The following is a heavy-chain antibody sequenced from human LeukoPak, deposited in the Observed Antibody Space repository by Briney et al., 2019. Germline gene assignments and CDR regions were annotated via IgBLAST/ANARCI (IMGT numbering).Heavy chain of an antibody. CDR2: IRDSGSST. CDR3: ASFGKTGPYYDFWEVWFDP. Sequence: GGSLRPSCAASGFTFSSYAMSWVRQAPGKGLEWVSAIRDSGSSTHYADSVKGRFTTSRDNSKNTLFLQMNSLRAEDTAIYYCASFGKTGPYYDFWEVWFDPWGQGTLVTVSS. J-gene: IGHJ5*02. V-gene: IGHV3-23*01. D-gene: IGHD3-3*01. CDR1: GFTFSSYA.